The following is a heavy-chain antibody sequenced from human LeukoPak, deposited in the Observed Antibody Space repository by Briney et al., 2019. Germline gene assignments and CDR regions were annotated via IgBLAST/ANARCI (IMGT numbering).Heavy chain of an antibody. CDR2: ISGSSGST. J-gene: IGHJ4*02. V-gene: IGHV3-23*01. D-gene: IGHD3-10*01. Sequence: GGSLRVSCAASGFSFSDYAMSWVRQAPGKGLGWVSVISGSSGSTYYADSVKGRFTISRDNSKNTLYLQMNSLRAEDTAVYYCAKGSGYYFGSGTYYFDYWGQGTLVTVSS. CDR1: GFSFSDYA. CDR3: AKGSGYYFGSGTYYFDY.